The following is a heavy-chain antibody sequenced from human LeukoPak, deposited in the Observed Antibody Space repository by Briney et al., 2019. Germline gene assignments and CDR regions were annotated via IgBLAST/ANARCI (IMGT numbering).Heavy chain of an antibody. V-gene: IGHV3-66*01. CDR3: ARGHNWNDAWFDP. D-gene: IGHD1-20*01. CDR1: GFTVSSNY. CDR2: IYSGGST. J-gene: IGHJ5*02. Sequence: GGSLRLSCAASGFTVSSNYMSWVRQAPGKGLEWVSVIYSGGSTYYADSVKGRFTISRENAKNSLYLQMNSLRAGDTAVYYCARGHNWNDAWFDPWGQGTLVTVSS.